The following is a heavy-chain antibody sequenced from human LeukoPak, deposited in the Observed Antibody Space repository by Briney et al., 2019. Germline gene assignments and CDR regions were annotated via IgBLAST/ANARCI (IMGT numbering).Heavy chain of an antibody. D-gene: IGHD3-10*01. CDR1: GFTFSSFY. CDR3: ARGLYYGSGQYYFDY. CDR2: ISPSGDST. V-gene: IGHV3-64*01. Sequence: GGSLRLSCAVSGFTFSSFYIHWVRQAPGKRLEYVSAISPSGDSTFYTNSVKGRFTISRDNSKNTLFLQMGSLTAEDMAVYYCARGLYYGSGQYYFDYWGQGTLVTVSS. J-gene: IGHJ4*02.